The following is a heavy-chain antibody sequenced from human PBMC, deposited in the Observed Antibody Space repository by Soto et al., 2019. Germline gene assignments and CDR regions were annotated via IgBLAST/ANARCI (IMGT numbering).Heavy chain of an antibody. Sequence: PSETLSLTCAVSGGSISSGGYSWSWIRQPPGKGLEWIGYIYHSGSTYYNPSLKSRVTISVDRSKNQFSLKLSSVTAADTAVYYCASSQRLLWGTGYYYYYGMDVWGQGTTVTVSS. J-gene: IGHJ6*02. CDR2: IYHSGST. CDR1: GGSISSGGYS. V-gene: IGHV4-30-2*01. CDR3: ASSQRLLWGTGYYYYYGMDV. D-gene: IGHD3-10*01.